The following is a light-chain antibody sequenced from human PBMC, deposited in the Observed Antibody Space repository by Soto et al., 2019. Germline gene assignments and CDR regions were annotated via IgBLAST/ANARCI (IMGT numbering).Light chain of an antibody. CDR3: QQYNSYPLT. J-gene: IGKJ4*01. V-gene: IGKV1-39*01. CDR1: QSISSY. Sequence: DIQMTQSPSSLSASVVDRVTITCLASQSISSYLNWYQQKPGKAPKLLIYAASSLQSGVPSRFSGSGSGTDFTLTISSLQPEDFATYYCQQYNSYPLTFGGGTKVDIK. CDR2: AAS.